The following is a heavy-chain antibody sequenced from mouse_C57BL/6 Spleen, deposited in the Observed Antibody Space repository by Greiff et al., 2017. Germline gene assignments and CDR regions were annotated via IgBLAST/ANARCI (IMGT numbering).Heavy chain of an antibody. J-gene: IGHJ2*01. CDR3: ARKDYGSSRGDYFDY. D-gene: IGHD1-1*01. V-gene: IGHV1-81*01. CDR1: GYTFTSYG. CDR2: IYPRSGNT. Sequence: QVQLQQSGAELARPGASVKLSCKASGYTFTSYGISWVKQRTGQGLEWIGEIYPRSGNTYYNEKFKGKATLTADKSSSTAYMELRSLTSEDSAVYFWARKDYGSSRGDYFDYWGQGTTLTVSS.